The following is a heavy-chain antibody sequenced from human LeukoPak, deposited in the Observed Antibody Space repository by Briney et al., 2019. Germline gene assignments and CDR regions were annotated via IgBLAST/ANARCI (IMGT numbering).Heavy chain of an antibody. Sequence: GASVKVSCKASGYTFTSYDINWVRQSTGQGLEWVGWMDPNSGNTGYAQKFQGRVTMTRDTSISTAYMGLSSLRSEDTAVYYCARYAVVAAMNWFDPWGQGTLVIVSS. CDR1: GYTFTSYD. V-gene: IGHV1-8*01. CDR2: MDPNSGNT. D-gene: IGHD2-15*01. J-gene: IGHJ5*02. CDR3: ARYAVVAAMNWFDP.